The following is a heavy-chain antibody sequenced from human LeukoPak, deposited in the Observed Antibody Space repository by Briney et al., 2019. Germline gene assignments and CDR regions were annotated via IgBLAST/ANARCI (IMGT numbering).Heavy chain of an antibody. V-gene: IGHV3-9*01. D-gene: IGHD3-9*01. CDR2: ISWNSGSM. Sequence: PGGSLRLSCAASGFTFDDYAMHWVRQAPGKGLEWVAGISWNSGSMGYADSVKGRFTISRDNAKNSLYLQMNSLRAEDTALYYCAKSRKGLRYFDWHPYYFDYWGQGTLVTVSS. CDR3: AKSRKGLRYFDWHPYYFDY. J-gene: IGHJ4*02. CDR1: GFTFDDYA.